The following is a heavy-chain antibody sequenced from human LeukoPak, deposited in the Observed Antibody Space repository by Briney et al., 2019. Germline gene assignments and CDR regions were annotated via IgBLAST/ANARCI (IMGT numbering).Heavy chain of an antibody. J-gene: IGHJ6*02. CDR1: GFTFSSYG. V-gene: IGHV3-33*01. CDR2: IWYDGSNK. Sequence: GGSLRLSCAASGFTFSSYGRHWVRQAPGKGLEWVAVIWYDGSNKYYADSVKGRFTISRDNSKNTLYLQMNSMRAEATAVYYCARDPAAGYYYYYYGMDVWGQGTTVTVSS. D-gene: IGHD6-13*01. CDR3: ARDPAAGYYYYYYGMDV.